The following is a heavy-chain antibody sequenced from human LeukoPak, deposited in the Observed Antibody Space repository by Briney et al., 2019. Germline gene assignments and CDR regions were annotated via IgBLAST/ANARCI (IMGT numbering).Heavy chain of an antibody. CDR1: GGSFSGYY. D-gene: IGHD1-26*01. V-gene: IGHV4-34*01. CDR2: INHSGST. CDR3: AKDRGWELLFFDY. J-gene: IGHJ4*02. Sequence: SETLSLTCAVYGGSFSGYYWSWIRQPPGKGLEWIGEINHSGSTNYNPSLKSRVTISVDTSKNQFSLKLSSVTAADTAVYYCAKDRGWELLFFDYWGQGTLVTVSS.